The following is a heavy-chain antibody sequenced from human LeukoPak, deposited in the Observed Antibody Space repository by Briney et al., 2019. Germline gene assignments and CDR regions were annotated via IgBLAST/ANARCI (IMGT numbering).Heavy chain of an antibody. CDR2: ISSSSSYI. J-gene: IGHJ4*02. CDR3: ARSGASTGFD. D-gene: IGHD1-1*01. V-gene: IGHV3-21*01. Sequence: GGSLRLSCAASGFTFSSYSMNWVRQAPGKGLEWVSSISSSSSYIYYVDSVKGRFTISRDNAKNSLYLQMNSLRAEDTAVYYCARSGASTGFDWGQGTLVTVSS. CDR1: GFTFSSYS.